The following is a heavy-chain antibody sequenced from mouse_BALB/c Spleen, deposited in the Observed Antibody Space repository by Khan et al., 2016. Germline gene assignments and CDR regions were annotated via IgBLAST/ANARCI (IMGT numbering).Heavy chain of an antibody. Sequence: QIQLVPSGPELKKPGETVKISCKASGYTFTNYGMNWVKQAPGKGLKWMGWINTYTGEPTYADDFKGRFAFSLETSASTAYLQIHNLKNEDMATYFCARWGTYGNDPYAMDYWGQGTSVTVSS. CDR1: GYTFTNYG. J-gene: IGHJ4*01. CDR2: INTYTGEP. CDR3: ARWGTYGNDPYAMDY. D-gene: IGHD2-2*01. V-gene: IGHV9-1*02.